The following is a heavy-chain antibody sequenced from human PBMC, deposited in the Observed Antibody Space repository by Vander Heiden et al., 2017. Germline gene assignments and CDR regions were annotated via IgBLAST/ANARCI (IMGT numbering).Heavy chain of an antibody. CDR3: ARRPRITIFGVVKYNWFDP. CDR1: GGSISSSSYY. J-gene: IGHJ5*02. V-gene: IGHV4-39*01. CDR2: IYYSGST. D-gene: IGHD3-3*01. Sequence: QLQLQESGPGLVKPSETLSLTCTVSGGSISSSSYYWGWIRQPPGKGLEWIGSIYYSGSTYYNPSLKSRVTISVDTSKNQFSLKLSSVTAADTAVYYSARRPRITIFGVVKYNWFDPWGQGTLVTVSS.